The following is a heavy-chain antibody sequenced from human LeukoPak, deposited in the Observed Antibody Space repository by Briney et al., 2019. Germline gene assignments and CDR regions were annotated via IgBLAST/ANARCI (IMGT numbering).Heavy chain of an antibody. CDR2: ISSRSSYI. V-gene: IGHV3-21*01. CDR3: ARNGDGSGFFDY. CDR1: GFTFSSYS. D-gene: IGHD3-10*01. J-gene: IGHJ4*02. Sequence: PGGSLRLSCAASGFTFSSYSMNWVRQAPGKGLDWVSSISSRSSYIYYADTAKGRFTISRDNAKNSLYLQMNRLRAEDTAMYYCARNGDGSGFFDYWGQGTLVTVSS.